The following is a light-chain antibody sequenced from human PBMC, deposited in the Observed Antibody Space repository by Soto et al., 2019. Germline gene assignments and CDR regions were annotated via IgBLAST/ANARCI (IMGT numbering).Light chain of an antibody. Sequence: EIVMTQSPATLSVSPGERATLSCRASRNINRKLAWYQQKPGQAPTVLISGASTRATGIPARFSGSGSGTEFTLTISSLQSEDFAVYYCQQYYDYPPLIFGGGTKVEIK. CDR1: RNINRK. CDR3: QQYYDYPPLI. V-gene: IGKV3-15*01. CDR2: GAS. J-gene: IGKJ4*01.